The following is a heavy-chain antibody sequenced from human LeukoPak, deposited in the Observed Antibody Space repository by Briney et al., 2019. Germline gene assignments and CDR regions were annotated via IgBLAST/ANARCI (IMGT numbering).Heavy chain of an antibody. V-gene: IGHV4-39*01. CDR3: ASTYYDFWSGSSRQGVDP. J-gene: IGHJ5*02. D-gene: IGHD3-3*01. CDR2: IYYSGST. Sequence: SETLSLTCTVSGGSISSSSYYWGWIRQPPGKGLEWIGSIYYSGSTYHNPSLKSRVTISVDTSKNQFSLKLSSVTAADTAVYYCASTYYDFWSGSSRQGVDPWGQGTLVTVSS. CDR1: GGSISSSSYY.